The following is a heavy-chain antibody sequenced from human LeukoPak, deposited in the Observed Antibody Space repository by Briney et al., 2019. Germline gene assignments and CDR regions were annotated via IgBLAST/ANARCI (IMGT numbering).Heavy chain of an antibody. D-gene: IGHD3-22*01. V-gene: IGHV4-59*01. CDR2: IYYSGNI. CDR1: GGSISSYY. J-gene: IGHJ4*02. Sequence: SETLSLTCTVSGGSISSYYWSWIRQPPGKGLEWIGYIYYSGNINYNPSLKSRVTISIDTSKNQFSLKLTSVTGADTAVYYCVSHYDDSSGYYYRDYWGQGTLVSVSS. CDR3: VSHYDDSSGYYYRDY.